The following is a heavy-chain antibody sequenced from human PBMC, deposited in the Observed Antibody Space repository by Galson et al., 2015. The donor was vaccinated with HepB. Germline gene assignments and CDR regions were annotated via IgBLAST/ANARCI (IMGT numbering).Heavy chain of an antibody. CDR2: FYYTGDT. CDR1: GGSISSSSYY. V-gene: IGHV4-39*01. Sequence: TLSLTCTVSGGSISSSSYYWGWLRQPPGKGLEWIGSFYYTGDTHYNPSLKSRVTISGDTSKNQFSLKLNSVTAADTAVYYCARHGSESKTYAADNWGQGTLVTVSS. D-gene: IGHD1-26*01. J-gene: IGHJ4*02. CDR3: ARHGSESKTYAADN.